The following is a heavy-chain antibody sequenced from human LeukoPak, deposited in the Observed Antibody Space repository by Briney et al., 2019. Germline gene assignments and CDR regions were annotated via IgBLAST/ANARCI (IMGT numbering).Heavy chain of an antibody. CDR1: GFTFGVAW. J-gene: IGHJ4*02. D-gene: IGHD3-22*01. V-gene: IGHV3-15*01. CDR3: TTIRRSYDSSGLDY. CDR2: IKSNSDGGTT. Sequence: GGSLRLSCAGSGFTFGVAWVSWVRQAPGKGLEWVGRIKSNSDGGTTDYAAPVKGRFTISKDHSKNTLYLQMNSLKPEDTAVYYCTTIRRSYDSSGLDYWGQGTLVTVSS.